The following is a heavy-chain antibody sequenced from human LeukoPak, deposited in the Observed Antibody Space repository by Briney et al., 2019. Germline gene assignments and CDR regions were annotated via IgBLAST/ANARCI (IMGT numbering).Heavy chain of an antibody. CDR1: GFTFSSYG. J-gene: IGHJ4*02. V-gene: IGHV3-30*18. CDR2: ISYDGSNK. CDR3: AKDFSL. D-gene: IGHD3-3*01. Sequence: GGSLRLSCAASGFTFSSYGMHWVRQAPGKGLEWVAVISYDGSNKYYADSVKGRFTISRDSSKNTLYLQMNSLRAEDTAVYYCAKDFSLWGQGTLVTVSS.